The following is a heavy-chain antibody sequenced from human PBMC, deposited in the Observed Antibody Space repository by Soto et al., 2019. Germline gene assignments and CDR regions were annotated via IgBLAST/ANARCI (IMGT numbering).Heavy chain of an antibody. Sequence: QVQLQQWGAGLLKPSETLSLTCGVYGGSFSGYYWNWIRQPPGKGLEWIGEINHGGSTNYNSSLKSRVTMSVDTSKKQFSLKLSSVTAADTAVYYCAIRPIAVATPGLLDYWGQGTLVTVSS. CDR2: INHGGST. V-gene: IGHV4-34*01. CDR1: GGSFSGYY. D-gene: IGHD6-19*01. J-gene: IGHJ4*02. CDR3: AIRPIAVATPGLLDY.